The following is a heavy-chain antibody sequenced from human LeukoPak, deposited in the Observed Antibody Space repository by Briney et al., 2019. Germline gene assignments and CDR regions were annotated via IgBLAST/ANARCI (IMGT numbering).Heavy chain of an antibody. Sequence: GGSLRLSCAASGFTFSSYSMNWVRQAPGKGLEWVSSISSSSSYIYYADSVKGRFTISRDNAKNSLYLQMNSLRAEDTAVYYCARDSGTAARLLESWGQGTLVTVSS. J-gene: IGHJ4*02. V-gene: IGHV3-21*01. CDR1: GFTFSSYS. D-gene: IGHD6-6*01. CDR3: ARDSGTAARLLES. CDR2: ISSSSSYI.